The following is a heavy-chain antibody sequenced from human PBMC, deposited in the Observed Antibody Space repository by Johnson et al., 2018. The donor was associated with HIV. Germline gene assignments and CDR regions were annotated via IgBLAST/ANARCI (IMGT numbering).Heavy chain of an antibody. V-gene: IGHV3-13*01. CDR1: GFTFSSYA. Sequence: EVQLVESGGGLVKPGGSLRLSCVGSGFTFSSYAMSWVRQAPGKGLEWVSGIGTAGDKYYPDSVKGRFTVSRENAKNSLYLQMNSLRAEDTAVYYCARGLGEGLVIPGPDGYDIWGQGTMVTVSS. D-gene: IGHD6-19*01. CDR3: ARGLGEGLVIPGPDGYDI. J-gene: IGHJ3*02. CDR2: IGTAGDK.